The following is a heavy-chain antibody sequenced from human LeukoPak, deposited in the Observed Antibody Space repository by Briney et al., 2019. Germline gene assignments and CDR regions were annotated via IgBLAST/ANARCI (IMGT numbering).Heavy chain of an antibody. V-gene: IGHV1-2*02. CDR2: FNPNSGGT. Sequence: GASVKVSCKASGYTFTGYYMHWVRQAPGQGLEWMGWFNPNSGGTNYAQKFQGRVTMTRDTSISTAYMELSRLRSDDTAVYYCASSSRAPLYCSGGSCYWHRAYYYYGMDVWGQGTTVTVSS. CDR1: GYTFTGYY. J-gene: IGHJ6*02. CDR3: ASSSRAPLYCSGGSCYWHRAYYYYGMDV. D-gene: IGHD2-15*01.